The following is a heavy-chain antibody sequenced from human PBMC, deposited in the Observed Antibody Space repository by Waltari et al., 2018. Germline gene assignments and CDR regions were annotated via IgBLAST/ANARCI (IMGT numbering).Heavy chain of an antibody. D-gene: IGHD6-19*01. CDR2: IYYSGST. CDR1: GGSISSRSYY. Sequence: QLQLQESGPGLVKPSETLSLTCTVSGGSISSRSYYWGWIRQPPGKGLEGIGSIYYSGSTYYNPSLKSRVTISVDTSKNQFSLKLSSVTAADTAVYYCASGGGVAVAGTTFDYWGQGTLVTVSS. V-gene: IGHV4-39*01. CDR3: ASGGGVAVAGTTFDY. J-gene: IGHJ4*02.